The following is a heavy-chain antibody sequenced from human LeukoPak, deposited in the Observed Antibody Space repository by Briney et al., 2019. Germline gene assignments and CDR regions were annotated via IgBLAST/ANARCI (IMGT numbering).Heavy chain of an antibody. CDR2: IYSGVPT. D-gene: IGHD1-1*01. J-gene: IGHJ4*02. CDR1: GVSISRFY. CDR3: VQTTGWPGFDY. V-gene: IGHV4-4*09. Sequence: PSETLSLTCTTSGVSISRFYWSWVRQPPGKGLEWIGNIYSGVPTYFNPSLKSRVIISVDTSKNQFSLDLTSVTAADTAMYYCVQTTGWPGFDYWGQGILVTVSS.